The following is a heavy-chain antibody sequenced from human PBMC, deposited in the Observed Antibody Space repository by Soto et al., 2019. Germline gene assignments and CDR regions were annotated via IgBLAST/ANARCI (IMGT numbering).Heavy chain of an antibody. D-gene: IGHD6-13*01. V-gene: IGHV4-4*02. Sequence: PSETQSLTCAVSGASGGSTYWWSWVRQPPGKGSEWIGEINHRGSANYNPSLKSRVTISVDISKSQFSLRLTSVTAADTAVYYCARYNAASGTYYFDFWGQGALVTVSS. CDR2: INHRGSA. J-gene: IGHJ4*02. CDR3: ARYNAASGTYYFDF. CDR1: GASGGSTYW.